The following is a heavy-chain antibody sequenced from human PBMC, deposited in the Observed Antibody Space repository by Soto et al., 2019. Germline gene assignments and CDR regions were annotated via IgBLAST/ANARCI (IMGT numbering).Heavy chain of an antibody. V-gene: IGHV5-51*01. J-gene: IGHJ4*02. CDR2: IYPGDSDT. CDR1: GYSFTSYW. D-gene: IGHD6-13*01. Sequence: GESLKISCKGSGYSFTSYWIGWVRQMPGKGLEWMGIIYPGDSDTRYSPPFQGQVTISADKSISSAYLQWSSLKASDTAMYFCARPGTAAAGTWHYDYWGQGTLVTVSS. CDR3: ARPGTAAAGTWHYDY.